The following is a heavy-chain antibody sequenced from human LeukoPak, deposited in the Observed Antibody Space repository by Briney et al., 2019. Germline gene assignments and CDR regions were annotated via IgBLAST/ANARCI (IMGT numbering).Heavy chain of an antibody. V-gene: IGHV3-23*01. CDR1: GFTFSSYW. D-gene: IGHD6-19*01. Sequence: SGGSLRLSCAASGFTFSSYWMHWVRQAPGKGLEWVSVISDSGSLTYYADSVKGRFTISRDNSKKTLFLQLNSLRAEDTAVYYCAKDARRTNGWYYFDYWGQGALVTVSS. CDR3: AKDARRTNGWYYFDY. CDR2: ISDSGSLT. J-gene: IGHJ4*02.